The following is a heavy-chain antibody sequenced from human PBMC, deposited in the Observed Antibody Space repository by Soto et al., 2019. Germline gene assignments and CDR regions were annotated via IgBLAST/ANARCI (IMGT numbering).Heavy chain of an antibody. CDR2: ILLDGSEK. CDR3: AGRGSYRIGPFDY. J-gene: IGHJ4*02. D-gene: IGHD6-19*01. V-gene: IGHV3-7*01. Sequence: EVQLVESGGGLVQPGGSLRLSCAASGFSFSSYWMSWVRQAPGKGLEWVANILLDGSEKNYVDSVKGRFTISRDNANNSLYLQLNSLRAEDAAVYYCAGRGSYRIGPFDYWGQGTLVTVSS. CDR1: GFSFSSYW.